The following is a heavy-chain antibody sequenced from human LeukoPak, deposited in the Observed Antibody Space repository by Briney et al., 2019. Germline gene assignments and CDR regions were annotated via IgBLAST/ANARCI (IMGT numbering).Heavy chain of an antibody. Sequence: GASVKVSCKASGYTFTSYGISWVRQAPGQGLEWMGWISAYNGNTNYAQKLQGRVTMTTDTSTSTAYMELRSLRSDDTAVYYCARDCSSTSCYRQFDYWGQGTLVTVSS. J-gene: IGHJ4*02. CDR3: ARDCSSTSCYRQFDY. CDR2: ISAYNGNT. D-gene: IGHD2-2*01. CDR1: GYTFTSYG. V-gene: IGHV1-18*01.